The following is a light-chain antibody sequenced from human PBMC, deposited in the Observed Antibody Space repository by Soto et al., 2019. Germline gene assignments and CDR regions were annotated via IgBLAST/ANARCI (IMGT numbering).Light chain of an antibody. CDR2: YAS. J-gene: IGKJ3*01. CDR3: QHYGKWPPT. Sequence: EMVMTQSPATLSVSPGERVTLSCRASESVHRNLAWYQQKPGQGPSLLNYYASTRATGVPDRFTGGGSGTEFTLTISSLQSEDCGVSHCQHYGKWPPTVGPGTKVEIK. CDR1: ESVHRN. V-gene: IGKV3-15*01.